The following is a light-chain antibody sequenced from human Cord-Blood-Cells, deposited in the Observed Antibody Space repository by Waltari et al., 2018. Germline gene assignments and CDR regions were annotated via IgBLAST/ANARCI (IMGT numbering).Light chain of an antibody. CDR3: SSYTSSSTQV. Sequence: QSALTQPAPVSGSPGPSITISCTGTRSDVGGYNYVSWYQQHPGKAPKLMIYEVSNRPSGVSNRFSGSKSGNTASLTISGLQAEDEADYYCSSYTSSSTQVFGGGTKLTVL. J-gene: IGLJ3*02. CDR2: EVS. CDR1: RSDVGGYNY. V-gene: IGLV2-14*01.